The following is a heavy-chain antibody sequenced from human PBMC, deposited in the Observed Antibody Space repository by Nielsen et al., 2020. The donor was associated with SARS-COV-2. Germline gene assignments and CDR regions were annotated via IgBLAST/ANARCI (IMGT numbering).Heavy chain of an antibody. D-gene: IGHD4-23*01. CDR2: ISRNSGSI. CDR1: GFTFDDYA. V-gene: IGHV3-9*01. J-gene: IGHJ4*02. Sequence: SLKISCAASGFTFDDYAMHWVRQAPGKGLGWVSGISRNSGSIGYADSVKGRFTISRDNAKNSLYLQMNSLRAEDTALYYCAKDIGGSSFGYDYWGQGTLVTVSS. CDR3: AKDIGGSSFGYDY.